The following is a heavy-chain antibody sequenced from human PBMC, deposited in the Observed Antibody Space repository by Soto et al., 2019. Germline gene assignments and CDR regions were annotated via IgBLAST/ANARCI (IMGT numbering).Heavy chain of an antibody. D-gene: IGHD3-16*01. Sequence: ASVKVSCKASGYTFTSYAMHWVRQAPGQRLEWMGWINAGNGNTKYSQKFQGRVTITRDTSASTAYMELSSLRSEDTAVYYCARPYYDYIWGPAGWFDPWGQGTLVTVSS. CDR3: ARPYYDYIWGPAGWFDP. CDR1: GYTFTSYA. CDR2: INAGNGNT. V-gene: IGHV1-3*01. J-gene: IGHJ5*02.